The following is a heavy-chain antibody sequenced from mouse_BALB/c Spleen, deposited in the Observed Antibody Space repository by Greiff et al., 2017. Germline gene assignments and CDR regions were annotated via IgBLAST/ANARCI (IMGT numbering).Heavy chain of an antibody. V-gene: IGHV6-6*02. CDR3: TSPRQLGLRNYAMDY. CDR2: IRLKSNNYAT. J-gene: IGHJ4*01. D-gene: IGHD3-2*01. CDR1: GFTFSNYW. Sequence: EVKVEESGGGLVQPGGSMKLSCVASGFTFSNYWMNWVRQSPEKGLEWVAEIRLKSNNYATHYAESVKGRFTISRDDSKSSVYLQMNNLRAEDTGIYYCTSPRQLGLRNYAMDYWGQGTSVTVSS.